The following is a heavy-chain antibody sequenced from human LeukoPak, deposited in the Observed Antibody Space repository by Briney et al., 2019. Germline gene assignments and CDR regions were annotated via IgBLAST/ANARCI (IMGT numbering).Heavy chain of an antibody. CDR1: GGSISSDS. Sequence: SETLSLTCTVSGGSISSDSWSWIRQPPGKGLEWIGNILSSGSTNYNPSLKSRVTISVDTSKRQFSLKLTSVTAADTAVYYCARPKWRLDYYFAYWGQGTLVTVSS. CDR3: ARPKWRLDYYFAY. J-gene: IGHJ4*02. CDR2: ILSSGST. V-gene: IGHV4-4*09. D-gene: IGHD5-12*01.